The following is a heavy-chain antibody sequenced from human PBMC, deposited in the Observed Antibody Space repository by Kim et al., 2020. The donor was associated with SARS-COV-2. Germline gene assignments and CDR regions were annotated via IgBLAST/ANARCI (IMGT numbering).Heavy chain of an antibody. D-gene: IGHD3-22*01. CDR1: GFTFSNFD. CDR3: KGLYGCSGYFFDY. Sequence: GGSLRLSCAASGFTFSNFDMSWVRQAPGKGLEWVASFTSGGNIYYADSVRGRFTISRDNSRNTLYLQLSGLRAEDTAVYYCKGLYGCSGYFFDYWGQGTLVTVSS. V-gene: IGHV3-23*01. J-gene: IGHJ4*02. CDR2: FTSGGNI.